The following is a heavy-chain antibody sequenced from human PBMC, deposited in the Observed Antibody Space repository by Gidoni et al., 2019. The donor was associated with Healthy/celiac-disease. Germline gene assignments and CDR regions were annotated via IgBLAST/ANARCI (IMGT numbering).Heavy chain of an antibody. CDR2: INPNSGGT. CDR3: ARDETVLLWSGYYGMDV. J-gene: IGHJ6*02. Sequence: QVQLVQSGAEVKKPGASVKVSCKASGYTFTGYYMHWVRQAPGQGLEWMGRINPNSGGTNYAQKFQGRVTMTRDTSISTAYMELSRLRSDDTAVYYCARDETVLLWSGYYGMDVWGQGTTVTVSS. CDR1: GYTFTGYY. D-gene: IGHD3-10*01. V-gene: IGHV1-2*06.